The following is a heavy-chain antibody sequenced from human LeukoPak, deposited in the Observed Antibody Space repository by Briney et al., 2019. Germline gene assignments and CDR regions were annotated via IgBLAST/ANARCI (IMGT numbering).Heavy chain of an antibody. D-gene: IGHD4-17*01. CDR3: ASDHYGDYEWDAFDI. CDR1: GYTFTDFF. CDR2: INPKSGAA. J-gene: IGHJ3*02. Sequence: ASVKVSCKASGYTFTDFFIHWVRQAPGQGLEWVGWINPKSGAADSAQSFQDRITMTRDTSISTAYMELNSLTSDDTAVYFCASDHYGDYEWDAFDIWGQGTMVTVSS. V-gene: IGHV1-2*02.